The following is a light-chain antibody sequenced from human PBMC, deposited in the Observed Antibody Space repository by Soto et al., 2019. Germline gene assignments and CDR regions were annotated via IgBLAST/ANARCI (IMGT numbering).Light chain of an antibody. CDR2: SAS. CDR3: QQTYSTPRT. CDR1: RSINTY. J-gene: IGKJ1*01. Sequence: DIQMTQSPSSLSASVGDRVTITCRASRSINTYVNWYQQRPGKAPEVLIYSASSLHTGVPSRFSGSGAGTDVTVTINSLLPEDFAIYYCQQTYSTPRTFGQGTKVDIQ. V-gene: IGKV1-39*01.